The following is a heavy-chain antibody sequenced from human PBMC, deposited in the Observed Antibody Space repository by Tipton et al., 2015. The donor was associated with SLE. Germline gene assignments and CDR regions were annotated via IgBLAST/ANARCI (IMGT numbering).Heavy chain of an antibody. CDR1: GYDFTTYA. J-gene: IGHJ3*02. D-gene: IGHD1-26*01. V-gene: IGHV1-3*04. CDR2: INTGTGKT. CDR3: ARDGSNRAFDI. Sequence: QSGPEVKKPGASVKVSCKASGYDFTTYAMHWVRQDAGHRLEWMGWINTGTGKTKYLQKFQGRVTITRDTSARIVYMELSSLRSEDTAVYYCARDGSNRAFDIWGQGTMVTVSS.